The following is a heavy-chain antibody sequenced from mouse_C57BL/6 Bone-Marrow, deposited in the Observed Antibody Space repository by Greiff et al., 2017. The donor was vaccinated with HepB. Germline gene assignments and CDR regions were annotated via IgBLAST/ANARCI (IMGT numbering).Heavy chain of an antibody. CDR2: ISDGGSYT. CDR3: AREAIYYGNYGY. CDR1: GFTFSSYA. V-gene: IGHV5-4*01. Sequence: EVQLVESGGGLVKPGGSLKLSCAASGFTFSSYAMSWVRQTPEKRLEWVATISDGGSYTYYPDNVKGRFTIARDNAKNSLYLQMSHLKSEDTAMYYCAREAIYYGNYGYWGQGTTLTVSS. J-gene: IGHJ2*01. D-gene: IGHD2-1*01.